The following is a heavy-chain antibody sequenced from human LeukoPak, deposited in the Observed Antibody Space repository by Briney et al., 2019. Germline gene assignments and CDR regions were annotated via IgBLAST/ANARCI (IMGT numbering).Heavy chain of an antibody. Sequence: PGGSLRLSCAASGLTFSSYWMSWVRQAPGKGLEWVANIKQDGSEKYYVDSVKGRFTISRDNAKNSLYLLMNSLRAEDTAVYYCARGTFTYYYDTSGYYSTYDDYWGQGTLVTVSS. J-gene: IGHJ4*02. V-gene: IGHV3-7*01. CDR2: IKQDGSEK. CDR1: GLTFSSYW. D-gene: IGHD3-22*01. CDR3: ARGTFTYYYDTSGYYSTYDDY.